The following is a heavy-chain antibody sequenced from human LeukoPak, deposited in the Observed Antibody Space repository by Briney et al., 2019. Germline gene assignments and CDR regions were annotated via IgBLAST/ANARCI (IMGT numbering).Heavy chain of an antibody. D-gene: IGHD3-10*01. J-gene: IGHJ4*02. CDR3: ARVSVPHSFTPLWFGDSATNFDY. V-gene: IGHV1-18*01. CDR1: GYTFTSYG. Sequence: GASVKVSCKASGYTFTSYGISWVRQAPGQGLEWMGWISAYNGNTSYAQKLQGRVTMTTDTSTSTAYMELRSLRSDDTAVYYCARVSVPHSFTPLWFGDSATNFDYWGQGTLVTVSS. CDR2: ISAYNGNT.